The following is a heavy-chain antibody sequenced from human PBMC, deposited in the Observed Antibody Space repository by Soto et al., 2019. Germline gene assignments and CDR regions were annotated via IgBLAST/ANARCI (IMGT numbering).Heavy chain of an antibody. J-gene: IGHJ6*02. CDR1: GGSVSSGSYY. CDR3: ARDLKDFWSGNSGNGMDV. D-gene: IGHD3-3*01. Sequence: SETLSLTCTVSGGSVSSGSYYWSWIRQPPGKGLEWIGYIYYSGSTGSTNYNPSLKSRVTISVDTSKNQFSLKLNSMTAADTAVYYCARDLKDFWSGNSGNGMDVWGQGTTVTVSS. CDR2: IYYSGSTGST. V-gene: IGHV4-61*01.